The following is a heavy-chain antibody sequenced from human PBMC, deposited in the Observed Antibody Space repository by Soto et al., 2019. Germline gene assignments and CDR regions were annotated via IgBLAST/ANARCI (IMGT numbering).Heavy chain of an antibody. CDR3: ARGDSTDCSSGVSSFFYNHGMDV. D-gene: IGHD2-8*01. J-gene: IGHJ6*02. CDR1: GYSFTDYH. V-gene: IGHV1-2*04. Sequence: QVQLVQSGAEVKKPGASVKVSCKASGYSFTDYHIHWVRQAPGQGLEWLGRINPKSGGTSTAQKFQGWVTMTTDTSMSTAAMELTRLTSDDTAIYYCARGDSTDCSSGVSSFFYNHGMDVWGQGTTVTVSS. CDR2: INPKSGGT.